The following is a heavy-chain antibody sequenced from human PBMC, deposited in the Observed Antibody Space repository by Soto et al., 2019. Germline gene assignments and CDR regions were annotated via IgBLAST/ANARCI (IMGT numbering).Heavy chain of an antibody. J-gene: IGHJ6*03. CDR1: GGSISSYY. Sequence: SETLSLTCTVSGGSISSYYWSWIRQPPGKGLECIGYFYYSGSTNYNPSLKSRVTISVDTSKNQFSLKLSSVTAADTAVYYCARLVGSSSSDSYYYYYYMDGWGKGTTVTVAS. D-gene: IGHD6-6*01. V-gene: IGHV4-59*08. CDR2: FYYSGST. CDR3: ARLVGSSSSDSYYYYYYMDG.